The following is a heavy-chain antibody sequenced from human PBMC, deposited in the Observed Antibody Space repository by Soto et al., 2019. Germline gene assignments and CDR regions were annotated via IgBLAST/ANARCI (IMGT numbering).Heavy chain of an antibody. CDR3: AREATDSPAAFDY. CDR2: IYYSGST. D-gene: IGHD2-2*01. Sequence: QVQLQESGPGLVKPSQTLSLTCTVSGGSISSGGYYWSWIRQHPGKGLEWIGYIYYSGSTYYNPSLKSRVTLSVDTSKNQFSLKLSSVTAADTAVYYCAREATDSPAAFDYWGQGTLVTVSS. CDR1: GGSISSGGYY. J-gene: IGHJ4*02. V-gene: IGHV4-31*03.